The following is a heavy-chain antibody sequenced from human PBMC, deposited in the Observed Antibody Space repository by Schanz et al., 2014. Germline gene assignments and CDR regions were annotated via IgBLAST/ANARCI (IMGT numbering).Heavy chain of an antibody. J-gene: IGHJ3*02. D-gene: IGHD3-10*01. CDR1: GFTFSTHA. Sequence: EMQLLESGGGLIQPGGSLRLSCAASGFTFSTHAMSWVRQAPGKGLEWVSAISASGGTTYYADSVKGRFTISRDNAKNSLYLEMNSLRAEDTAVYYCAKGRFGELSAFDIWGQGTMVTVSS. V-gene: IGHV3-23*01. CDR2: ISASGGTT. CDR3: AKGRFGELSAFDI.